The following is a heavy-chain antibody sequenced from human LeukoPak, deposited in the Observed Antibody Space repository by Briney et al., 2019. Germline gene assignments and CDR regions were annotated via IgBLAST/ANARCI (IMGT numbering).Heavy chain of an antibody. CDR1: GFTFSNAW. Sequence: PGGSLRLSCAASGFTFSNAWMSWVRQAPGKGLEWVSAISGSGGSTYYADSVKGRFTISRDNSKNTLYLQMNSLRAEDTAVYYCAKDGKRYSSSATFDYWGQGTLVTVSS. D-gene: IGHD6-13*01. V-gene: IGHV3-23*01. CDR3: AKDGKRYSSSATFDY. J-gene: IGHJ4*02. CDR2: ISGSGGST.